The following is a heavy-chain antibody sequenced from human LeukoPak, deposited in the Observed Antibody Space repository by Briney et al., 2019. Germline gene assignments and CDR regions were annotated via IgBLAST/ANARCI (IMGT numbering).Heavy chain of an antibody. V-gene: IGHV3-33*06. CDR2: TWYDGSNK. CDR3: AKMAAADPYTNSPLRPFDSTVHWDH. D-gene: IGHD2/OR15-2a*01. CDR1: GFTFSDYG. J-gene: IGHJ4*02. Sequence: GRSLRLSCAASGFTFSDYGMHWVRQAPGKGLEWVTSTWYDGSNKWYADSVRGRFTISRDNSKNTLYLQMNSLRVEDTAVYYCAKMAAADPYTNSPLRPFDSTVHWDHWGQGTLVTVSS.